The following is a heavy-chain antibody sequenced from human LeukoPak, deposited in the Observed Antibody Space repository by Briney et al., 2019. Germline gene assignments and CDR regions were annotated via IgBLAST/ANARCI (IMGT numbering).Heavy chain of an antibody. Sequence: GGSLRLSCAASGFTFSSYGMHWVRQAPGKGLEWVAVIWYGGSNKYYADSVKGRFTISRDNSKNTLYLQMNSLRAEDTAVYYANYYYYGMDVWGQGTTVTVSS. V-gene: IGHV3-33*08. CDR1: GFTFSSYG. CDR3: NYYYYGMDV. CDR2: IWYGGSNK. J-gene: IGHJ6*02.